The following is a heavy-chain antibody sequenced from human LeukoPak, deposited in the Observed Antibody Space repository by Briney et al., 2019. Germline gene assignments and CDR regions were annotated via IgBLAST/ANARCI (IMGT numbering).Heavy chain of an antibody. CDR3: ARFITMIVVVLLWGYYFDY. CDR2: MNPNGGNT. D-gene: IGHD3-22*01. V-gene: IGHV1-8*03. CDR1: GYTFSSCD. J-gene: IGHJ4*02. Sequence: ASVKVSCKASGYTFSSCDINWVRQATGQGLEWMGWMNPNGGNTVYAQKFQGRVTITRNTSISTAYMELSSLRSEDTAVYYCARFITMIVVVLLWGYYFDYWGQGTLVTVSS.